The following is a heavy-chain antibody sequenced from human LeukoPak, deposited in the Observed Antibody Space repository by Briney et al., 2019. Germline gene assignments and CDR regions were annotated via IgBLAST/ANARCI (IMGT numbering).Heavy chain of an antibody. V-gene: IGHV3-23*01. D-gene: IGHD4-11*01. CDR2: TVGGGDGT. Sequence: GGSLRLSCAPSGFTFTNYAMSWVRQAPGKGLEWVAVTVGGGDGTYYADSVKGRFTISRDNSNNTLYLQMNSLRAEDTAVYYCAKLTTSWGQGTLVTVSS. CDR3: AKLTTS. J-gene: IGHJ4*02. CDR1: GFTFTNYA.